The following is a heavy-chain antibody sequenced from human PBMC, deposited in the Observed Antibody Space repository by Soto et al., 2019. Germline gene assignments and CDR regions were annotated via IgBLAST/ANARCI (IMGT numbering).Heavy chain of an antibody. CDR1: GYTLTELS. J-gene: IGHJ4*02. CDR2: FDPEDGET. CDR3: ATQSGRWLQLPFDY. V-gene: IGHV1-24*01. D-gene: IGHD5-12*01. Sequence: GASVKVSCKVSGYTLTELSMHWVRQAPGKGLEWMGGFDPEDGETIYAQKFQGRVTMTEDTSTDTAYMELSSLRSEDTAVYYCATQSGRWLQLPFDYWGQGTLVTVSS.